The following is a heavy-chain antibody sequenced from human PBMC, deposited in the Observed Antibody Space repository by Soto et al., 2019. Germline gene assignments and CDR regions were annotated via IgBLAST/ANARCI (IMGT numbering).Heavy chain of an antibody. D-gene: IGHD3-22*01. Sequence: GGSLRLSCAASGFTFSKAWMSWVRQAPGKGLEWVGRIKSKSDGEATDFAAPVKGRFTISRDDSHDTLILQMNSLKAEDTAVYYCATGRQYDNSGWTPLDFWGQGTPVTVSS. CDR2: IKSKSDGEAT. CDR1: GFTFSKAW. CDR3: ATGRQYDNSGWTPLDF. J-gene: IGHJ4*02. V-gene: IGHV3-15*01.